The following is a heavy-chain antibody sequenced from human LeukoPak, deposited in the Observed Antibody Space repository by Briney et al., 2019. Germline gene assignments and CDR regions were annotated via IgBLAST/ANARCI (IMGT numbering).Heavy chain of an antibody. J-gene: IGHJ4*02. Sequence: ASVKVSCKASGYTFTSYDINWVRQATGQGLEWMGWMNPNSGNTGYAQKFQGRVTITRNTSISTAYMELSSLRSEDTAVYYCARGSRYDFWSGYYTSLDYWGQGTLVTASS. V-gene: IGHV1-8*03. CDR3: ARGSRYDFWSGYYTSLDY. CDR2: MNPNSGNT. D-gene: IGHD3-3*01. CDR1: GYTFTSYD.